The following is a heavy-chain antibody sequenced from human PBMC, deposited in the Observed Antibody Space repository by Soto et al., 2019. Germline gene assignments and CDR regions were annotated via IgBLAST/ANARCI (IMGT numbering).Heavy chain of an antibody. V-gene: IGHV3-33*01. CDR1: GFTFSSYG. J-gene: IGHJ4*02. CDR2: IWYDGSNK. D-gene: IGHD2-2*01. CDR3: ARDWGGNCSSTTCYSTYFDY. Sequence: QVQLVESGGGVVQPGRSLRLSCAASGFTFSSYGMHWVRQAPGKGLEWVAVIWYDGSNKYYADSVKGRFTISRENSKNTLYLERNSLMAEDTAVYSCARDWGGNCSSTTCYSTYFDYWGQGTLVTVSS.